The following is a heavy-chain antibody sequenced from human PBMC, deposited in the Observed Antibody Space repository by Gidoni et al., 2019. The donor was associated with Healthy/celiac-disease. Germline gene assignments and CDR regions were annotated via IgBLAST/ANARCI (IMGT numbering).Heavy chain of an antibody. D-gene: IGHD2-15*01. CDR1: GFTFSSYA. J-gene: IGHJ4*02. Sequence: EVQLLESGGGLVQPGVSLRLSCSASGFTFSSYAMSWFRQAPGKGLEWVSAISGSGGSKEYADAVKGRFTISRDKSKNTRYLQRNSLRAEDTAVYYCAKLLIVVVVAATGYWGQGTLVTVSS. CDR3: AKLLIVVVVAATGY. V-gene: IGHV3-23*01. CDR2: ISGSGGSK.